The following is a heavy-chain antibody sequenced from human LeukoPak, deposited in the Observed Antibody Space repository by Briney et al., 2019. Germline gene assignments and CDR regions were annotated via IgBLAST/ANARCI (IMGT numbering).Heavy chain of an antibody. J-gene: IGHJ4*02. D-gene: IGHD3-3*01. Sequence: QPGGSLRLSCAASGFTFSSYAMTWVRQFPGKGLEWVSAISGSGGNTYYADSVKGRFTISRDNSKNTLYLQMNSLRAEDTAVYYCAKSISDFWSGSDYWGQGTLVTVSS. CDR2: ISGSGGNT. V-gene: IGHV3-23*01. CDR3: AKSISDFWSGSDY. CDR1: GFTFSSYA.